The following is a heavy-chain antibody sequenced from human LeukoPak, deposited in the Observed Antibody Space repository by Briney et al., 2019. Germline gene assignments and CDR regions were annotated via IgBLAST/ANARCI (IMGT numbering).Heavy chain of an antibody. J-gene: IGHJ5*02. CDR2: IYYTWST. Sequence: TSASTQFLSCTFSDGSISNYYWTWLQQPPTKGLEWVGYIYYTWSTNYNPSLERRVTISVDTSNNQFSLKLSSVTTADTAVYYCARFLSSSWYWFDPWGQGTLVTVSS. V-gene: IGHV4-59*01. CDR3: ARFLSSSWYWFDP. D-gene: IGHD6-13*01. CDR1: DGSISNYY.